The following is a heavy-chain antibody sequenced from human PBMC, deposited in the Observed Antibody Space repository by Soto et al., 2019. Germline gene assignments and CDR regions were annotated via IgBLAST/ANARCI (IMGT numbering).Heavy chain of an antibody. D-gene: IGHD1-26*01. V-gene: IGHV3-11*01. J-gene: IGHJ5*02. CDR3: ARDSQWGDWFDP. CDR2: ISSSGSTI. Sequence: PGGSLRLSCAASGFTFSDYYMSWILQAPGKGLEWVSYISSSGSTIYYADSVKGRFTISRDNAKNSLYLQMNSLRAEDTAVYYCARDSQWGDWFDPWGQGTLVTVSS. CDR1: GFTFSDYY.